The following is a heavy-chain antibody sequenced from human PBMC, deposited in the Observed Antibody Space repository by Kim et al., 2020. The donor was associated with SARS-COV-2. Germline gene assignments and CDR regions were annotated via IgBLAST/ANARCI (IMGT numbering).Heavy chain of an antibody. Sequence: SETLSLTCAVSGGSISSSNWWSWVRQPPGKGLEWIGEIYHSGSTNYNPSLKSRVTISVDKSKNQFSLKLSSVTAADTAVYYCARDRDSGWYPGGLYRPRWFDPWGQGTLVTVSS. J-gene: IGHJ5*02. CDR3: ARDRDSGWYPGGLYRPRWFDP. CDR2: IYHSGST. D-gene: IGHD6-19*01. CDR1: GGSISSSNW. V-gene: IGHV4-4*02.